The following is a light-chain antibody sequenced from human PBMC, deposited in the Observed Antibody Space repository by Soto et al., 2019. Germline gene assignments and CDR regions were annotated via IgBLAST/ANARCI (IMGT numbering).Light chain of an antibody. CDR1: SNDVGAYNY. V-gene: IGLV2-8*01. J-gene: IGLJ3*02. Sequence: QSALTQPPSASGSPGQSVTISCSGTSNDVGAYNYVSWFQQHPGKAPKLMIYEVSQRPSGVPDRFSGSKSGNTASLTVSGLQAEDEADYYCNSYTNNNTLVFGGGTKLTVL. CDR2: EVS. CDR3: NSYTNNNTLV.